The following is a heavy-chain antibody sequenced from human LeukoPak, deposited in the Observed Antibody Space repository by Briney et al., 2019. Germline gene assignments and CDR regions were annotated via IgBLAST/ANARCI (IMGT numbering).Heavy chain of an antibody. Sequence: SETLSLTCTVSGGSISSSSYYWGRIRQPPGKGLEWIGSIYYSGSTYYNPSLKSRVTISVDTSKNQFSLKLSSVTAADTAVYYCARGLGGLWKLRPKNWFDPWGQGTLATVSS. D-gene: IGHD2-21*01. CDR3: ARGLGGLWKLRPKNWFDP. CDR1: GGSISSSSYY. V-gene: IGHV4-39*01. J-gene: IGHJ5*02. CDR2: IYYSGST.